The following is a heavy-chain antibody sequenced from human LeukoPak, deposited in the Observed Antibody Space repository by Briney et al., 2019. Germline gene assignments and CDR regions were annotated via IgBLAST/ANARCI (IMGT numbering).Heavy chain of an antibody. V-gene: IGHV3-21*01. CDR3: ARERPYYYYMDV. CDR2: ISAYSSDI. J-gene: IGHJ6*03. CDR1: GFTFSTYW. Sequence: PGGSLRLSCAASGFTFSTYWMNWFRQAPGKGLEWVSSISAYSSDIYYADSLKGRFIISRDNSKNSLYLQMNSLRAEDTAVYYCARERPYYYYMDVWGKGTTVTISS.